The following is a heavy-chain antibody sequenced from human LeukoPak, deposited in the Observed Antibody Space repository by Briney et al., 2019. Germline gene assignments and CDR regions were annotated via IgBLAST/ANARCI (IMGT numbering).Heavy chain of an antibody. CDR3: AKDSTIIAAAGTSFDY. Sequence: GGSLRLSCAASGFTFSSYAMHWVRQAPRKGLEYVSAISSNGGSTYYANSVKGRFTISRDNSKNTLYLQMNSLRAEDTAVYYCAKDSTIIAAAGTSFDYWGQGTLVTVSS. CDR1: GFTFSSYA. V-gene: IGHV3-64*01. J-gene: IGHJ4*02. D-gene: IGHD6-13*01. CDR2: ISSNGGST.